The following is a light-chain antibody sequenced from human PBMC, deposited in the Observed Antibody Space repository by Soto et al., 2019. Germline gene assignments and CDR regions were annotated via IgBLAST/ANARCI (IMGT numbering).Light chain of an antibody. CDR2: AAS. CDR1: QSISSK. J-gene: IGKJ1*01. V-gene: IGKV3-15*01. Sequence: EIVMTQSPATLSVSPGEGATLSCRASQSISSKLAWYQQKPGQAPRLLMYAASTRATGVPARFSGSGSGTEFTLPISSLQSEDFAVYYCQHYNDWRWTFGQGTKVEIK. CDR3: QHYNDWRWT.